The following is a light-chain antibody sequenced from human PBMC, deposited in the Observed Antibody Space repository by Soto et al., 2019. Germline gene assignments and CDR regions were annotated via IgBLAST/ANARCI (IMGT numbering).Light chain of an antibody. CDR3: QQFGNSPYT. J-gene: IGKJ2*01. CDR2: GAS. CDR1: QSVSSSY. V-gene: IGKV3-20*01. Sequence: EIVLTQSPGTLSLSPGERATLSCRASQSVSSSYLAWYQQKPGPTPRLLIYGASSRATGIPDRFSGSGSGTDFTLTISRLEPEDFAVYYCQQFGNSPYTFGQGTKLDIK.